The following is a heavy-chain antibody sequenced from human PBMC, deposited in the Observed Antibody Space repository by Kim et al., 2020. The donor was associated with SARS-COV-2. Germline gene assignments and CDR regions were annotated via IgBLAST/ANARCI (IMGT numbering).Heavy chain of an antibody. CDR1: GFTFSSYG. CDR2: IWYDGSNK. CDR3: AREHPQLWLRPGGATFDY. V-gene: IGHV3-33*01. J-gene: IGHJ4*02. D-gene: IGHD5-18*01. Sequence: GGSLRLSCAASGFTFSSYGMHWVRQAPGKGLEWVAVIWYDGSNKYYADSVKGRFTISRDNSKNTLYLQMNSLRAEDTAVYYCAREHPQLWLRPGGATFDYWGQGTLVTVSS.